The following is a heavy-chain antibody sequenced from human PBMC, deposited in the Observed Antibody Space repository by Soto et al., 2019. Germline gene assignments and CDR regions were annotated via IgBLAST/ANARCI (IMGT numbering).Heavy chain of an antibody. J-gene: IGHJ4*02. D-gene: IGHD3-10*01. Sequence: GGSLRLSCAASDFDFSSYGIHWVRQAPGKGLEWVAAASYDGRETFYADSAKGRFTVSKEMSKNTAFLQMNALRHEDTAVYFCARDSGWPILNFDNWGQGTPVTVSS. CDR2: ASYDGRET. CDR1: DFDFSSYG. V-gene: IGHV3-30*03. CDR3: ARDSGWPILNFDN.